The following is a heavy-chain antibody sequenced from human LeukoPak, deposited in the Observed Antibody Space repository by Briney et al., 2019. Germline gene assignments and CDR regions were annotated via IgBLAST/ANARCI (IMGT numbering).Heavy chain of an antibody. V-gene: IGHV5-51*01. Sequence: GESLKISCKGSGYSFTSYWIGGVRQMPGKGLEWMGIIYPGDSDTRYSPSFQGQVTISADKSISTAYLQWSSLKASDTAMYYCARLTYYYDSSGSIPDYWGQGTLVTVSS. D-gene: IGHD3-22*01. CDR1: GYSFTSYW. CDR3: ARLTYYYDSSGSIPDY. CDR2: IYPGDSDT. J-gene: IGHJ4*02.